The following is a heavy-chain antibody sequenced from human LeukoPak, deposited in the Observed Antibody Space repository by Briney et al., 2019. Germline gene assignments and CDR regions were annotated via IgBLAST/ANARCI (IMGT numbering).Heavy chain of an antibody. Sequence: GGSLRLSCAASGFTFSSYAMHWVRQAPGKGLEWVAVISYDGSNKYYADSVKGRFTISRDNSKNTLYLQMNSLRAEDTAAYYCARGGFYSNDALDIWGQGTMVTVSS. CDR3: ARGGFYSNDALDI. D-gene: IGHD3-3*01. V-gene: IGHV3-30*04. CDR2: ISYDGSNK. J-gene: IGHJ3*02. CDR1: GFTFSSYA.